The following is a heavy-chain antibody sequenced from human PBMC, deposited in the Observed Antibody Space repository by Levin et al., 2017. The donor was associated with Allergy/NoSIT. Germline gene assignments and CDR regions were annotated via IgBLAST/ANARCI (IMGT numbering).Heavy chain of an antibody. Sequence: ASVKVSCKASGGTFSSYAISWVRQAPGQGLEWMGGIIPIFGTANYAQKFQGRVTITADESTSTAYMELSSLRSEDTAVYYCARVAYYGSGSYYTLNPPFDYWGQGTLVTVSS. J-gene: IGHJ4*02. CDR3: ARVAYYGSGSYYTLNPPFDY. CDR1: GGTFSSYA. CDR2: IIPIFGTA. D-gene: IGHD3-10*01. V-gene: IGHV1-69*13.